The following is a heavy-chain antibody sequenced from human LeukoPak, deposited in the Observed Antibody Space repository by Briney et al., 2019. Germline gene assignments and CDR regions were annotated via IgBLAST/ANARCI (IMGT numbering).Heavy chain of an antibody. Sequence: GESLKISCKGSGYSFTSYWISWVRQMAGKGLEWMGRIDPSDSYTNYSPSFQGHVTISADKSISTAYLQWSSLKASDTAMYYCARGGHYYDSSGSIQDYWGQGTLVTVSS. CDR3: ARGGHYYDSSGSIQDY. J-gene: IGHJ4*02. D-gene: IGHD3-22*01. CDR1: GYSFTSYW. CDR2: IDPSDSYT. V-gene: IGHV5-10-1*01.